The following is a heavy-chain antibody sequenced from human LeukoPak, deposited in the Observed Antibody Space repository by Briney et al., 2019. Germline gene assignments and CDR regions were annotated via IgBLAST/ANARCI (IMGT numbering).Heavy chain of an antibody. J-gene: IGHJ4*02. CDR3: ASVDLYLGTIDY. CDR1: GYTFTSYG. V-gene: IGHV1-18*01. D-gene: IGHD1-14*01. Sequence: ASVKVSCKASGYTFTSYGISWVRQAPGQGLEWMGWISAYNGDTNYAQKLQGRVTMTTDTSTSTAYMELRSLRFDDTAVYYCASVDLYLGTIDYWGQGTLVTVSS. CDR2: ISAYNGDT.